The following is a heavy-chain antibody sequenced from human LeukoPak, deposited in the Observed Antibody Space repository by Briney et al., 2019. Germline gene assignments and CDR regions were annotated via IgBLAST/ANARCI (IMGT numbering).Heavy chain of an antibody. CDR1: GGSFSGYY. J-gene: IGHJ4*02. Sequence: SETLSLTCVVYGGSFSGYYWSWIRQPPGKGLEWIGEINHSGSTNYNPSLKSRVTISVDTSKNQFSLKLSSVTAEDTAVYYCARDWFHAIDYWGQGTLVTVSS. CDR2: INHSGST. V-gene: IGHV4-34*01. CDR3: ARDWFHAIDY. D-gene: IGHD2/OR15-2a*01.